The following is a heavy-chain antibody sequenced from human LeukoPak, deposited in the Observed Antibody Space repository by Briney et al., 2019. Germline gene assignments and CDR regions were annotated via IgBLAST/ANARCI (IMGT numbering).Heavy chain of an antibody. V-gene: IGHV6-1*01. CDR1: GDSVSSNSAA. Sequence: SQTLSLTCAISGDSVSSNSAAWNWIRQSPSRGLEWLGRTYYRSKWYNDYAVSVKSRITINPDTSKNRFSLQLNSVTPEDTAVYYCAKGHGSSWSILDYWGQGTLVTVSS. CDR3: AKGHGSSWSILDY. D-gene: IGHD6-13*01. CDR2: TYYRSKWYN. J-gene: IGHJ4*02.